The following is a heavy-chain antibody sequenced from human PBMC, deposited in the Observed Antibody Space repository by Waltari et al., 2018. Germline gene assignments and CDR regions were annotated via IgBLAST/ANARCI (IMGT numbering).Heavy chain of an antibody. D-gene: IGHD6-13*01. V-gene: IGHV1-69*01. CDR1: GGTFSSYA. CDR3: AREVAAAGTVRKRAHPPYFDY. CDR2: IIPIFGAS. Sequence: QVQLVQSGAEVKKPGSSVKVSCKASGGTFSSYAISWVRQAPGQGLEWMGGIIPIFGASTVAQKFQGRVTMTADESTSTAYMELSSLGSEDTAVYYCAREVAAAGTVRKRAHPPYFDYWGQGTLVTVSS. J-gene: IGHJ4*02.